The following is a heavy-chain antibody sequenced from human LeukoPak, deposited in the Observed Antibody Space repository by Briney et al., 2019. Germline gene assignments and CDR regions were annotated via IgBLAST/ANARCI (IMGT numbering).Heavy chain of an antibody. V-gene: IGHV4-4*07. CDR1: GGSISSYY. J-gene: IGHJ3*02. Sequence: PSETLSLTCTVSGGSISSYYWSWIRQPAGKGLEWIGRIYTSGSTNYNPSLKSRVTMSVDTSKNQFSLKLSSVTGADTAVYYCARDRLSSSGYYYGGDDAFDIWGQGTMVTVSS. CDR2: IYTSGST. CDR3: ARDRLSSSGYYYGGDDAFDI. D-gene: IGHD3-22*01.